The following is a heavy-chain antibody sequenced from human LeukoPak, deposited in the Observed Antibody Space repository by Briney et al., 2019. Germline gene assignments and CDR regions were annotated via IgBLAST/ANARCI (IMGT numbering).Heavy chain of an antibody. CDR1: GFTFSNYW. J-gene: IGHJ3*02. D-gene: IGHD6-25*01. V-gene: IGHV3-74*01. Sequence: GGSLRLSCAASGFTFSNYWMHWVRQAPGKGLVWVSRINSDGSSTSYADSVKGRFTISRDNAKNTLYLQMNSLRAEDTAVYYCARGSAAKDAFDIWGQGTMVTVSS. CDR3: ARGSAAKDAFDI. CDR2: INSDGSST.